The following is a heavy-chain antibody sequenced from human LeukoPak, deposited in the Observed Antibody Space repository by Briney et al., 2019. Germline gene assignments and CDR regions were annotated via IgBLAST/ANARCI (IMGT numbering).Heavy chain of an antibody. J-gene: IGHJ3*02. CDR3: ANSGSHRARAFDI. D-gene: IGHD1-26*01. Sequence: PGGSLRLSCAASGFTFSSYSVNWVRQAPGKGREWVSYISSSSSTIYYADSVKGRFTISRDNAKNSLYLQMNSLRAEDTAVYYCANSGSHRARAFDIWGQGTMVTVSS. CDR2: ISSSSSTI. CDR1: GFTFSSYS. V-gene: IGHV3-48*04.